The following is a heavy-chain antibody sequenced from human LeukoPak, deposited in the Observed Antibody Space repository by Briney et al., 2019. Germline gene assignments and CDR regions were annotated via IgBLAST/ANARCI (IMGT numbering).Heavy chain of an antibody. V-gene: IGHV1-8*02. D-gene: IGHD3-3*01. CDR2: MNPNSGNT. CDR1: GYTFSSSG. CDR3: ACPTGYYDFWSGYLPYYYYGMDV. J-gene: IGHJ6*02. Sequence: ASVKVSCKASGYTFSSSGVNWVRQATGQGLEWMGWMNPNSGNTGYAQKFQGRVTVTRNTSISTAYMELSSLRSEDTAVYYCACPTGYYDFWSGYLPYYYYGMDVWGQGTTVTVSS.